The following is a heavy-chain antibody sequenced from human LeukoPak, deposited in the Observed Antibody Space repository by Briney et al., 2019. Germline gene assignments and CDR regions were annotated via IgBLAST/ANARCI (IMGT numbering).Heavy chain of an antibody. D-gene: IGHD6-19*01. CDR2: INHSGST. CDR3: ATSGWYLLPGVY. V-gene: IGHV4-34*01. J-gene: IGHJ4*02. CDR1: GGSFSGYY. Sequence: SETLSLTCAVYGGSFSGYYWSWIRQPPGKGLEWIGEINHSGSTYYNPSLESRVTISVDTSKNQFSLKLSSVAAADTAVYYCATSGWYLLPGVYWGQGTLVTVSS.